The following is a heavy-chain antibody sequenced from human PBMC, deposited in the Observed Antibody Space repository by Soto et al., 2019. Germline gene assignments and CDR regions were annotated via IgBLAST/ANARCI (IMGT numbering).Heavy chain of an antibody. CDR1: GFTFSSYS. D-gene: IGHD3-10*01. V-gene: IGHV3-21*01. CDR2: ISSSSSYI. J-gene: IGHJ6*02. Sequence: PGGSLRLSCAASGFTFSSYSMNWVRQAPGKGLEWVSSISSSSSYIYYADSVKGRFTISRDNAKNTLYLQMNSLRAEDTAVYYCAKSIGILSGYYYGMDVWGQGTTVTVSS. CDR3: AKSIGILSGYYYGMDV.